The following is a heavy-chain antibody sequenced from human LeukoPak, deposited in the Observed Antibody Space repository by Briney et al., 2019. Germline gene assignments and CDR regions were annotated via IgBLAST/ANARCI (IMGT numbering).Heavy chain of an antibody. CDR3: TRDQYYYDSGGYYVFDF. D-gene: IGHD3-22*01. V-gene: IGHV3-21*01. Sequence: SVKGRFTISRDNAENSLYLQMNSLRAKDTAVYYCTRDQYYYDSGGYYVFDFWGQGTPVTVSS. J-gene: IGHJ4*02.